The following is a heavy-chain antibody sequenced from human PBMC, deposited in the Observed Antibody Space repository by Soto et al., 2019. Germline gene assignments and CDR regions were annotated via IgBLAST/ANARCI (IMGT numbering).Heavy chain of an antibody. CDR3: ATVRPYSGYDYDDY. J-gene: IGHJ4*02. CDR1: GYTFTSYG. CDR2: ISAYNGNT. Sequence: ASVKVSCKASGYTFTSYGISWVRQAPGQGLEWMGWISAYNGNTNYAKKLQGRVTMTTDTSTSTAYMELRSLRSDDTAVYYCATVRPYSGYDYDDYWGQGTLVTVSS. D-gene: IGHD5-12*01. V-gene: IGHV1-18*04.